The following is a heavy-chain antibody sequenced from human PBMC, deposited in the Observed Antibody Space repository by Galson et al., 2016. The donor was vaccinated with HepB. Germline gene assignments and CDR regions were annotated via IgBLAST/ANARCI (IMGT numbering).Heavy chain of an antibody. CDR2: IIPIFGTA. Sequence: SVKVSCKASGGTSSGYAISWVRQAPGQGLEWMGGIIPIFGTANYAQKFQGRVTITADESTSTAYMELTSLRSEDTAVYYCARSGRIEVAGYHYYGLDVWGQGTTVTVSS. V-gene: IGHV1-69*13. CDR3: ARSGRIEVAGYHYYGLDV. D-gene: IGHD6-19*01. J-gene: IGHJ6*02. CDR1: GGTSSGYA.